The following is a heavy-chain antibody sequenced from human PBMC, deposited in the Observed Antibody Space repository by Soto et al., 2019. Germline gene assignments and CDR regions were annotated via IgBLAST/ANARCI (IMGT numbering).Heavy chain of an antibody. CDR1: GGTFSSYA. V-gene: IGHV1-69*01. CDR3: ARSPWGTGTTHYYGMDV. J-gene: IGHJ6*02. D-gene: IGHD1-7*01. CDR2: IIPIFGTA. Sequence: QVQLVQSGAEVKKPGSSVKVSCKASGGTFSSYAISWVRQAPGQGLEWMGGIIPIFGTANYAQKFQGRVTITADESTSTAYMELSSLRSEDTAVYYCARSPWGTGTTHYYGMDVWGLGTTVTVSS.